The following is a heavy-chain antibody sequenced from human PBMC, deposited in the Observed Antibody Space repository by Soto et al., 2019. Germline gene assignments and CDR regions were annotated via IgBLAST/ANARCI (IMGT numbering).Heavy chain of an antibody. CDR3: ARTWGYYYDSSGGFDY. J-gene: IGHJ4*02. Sequence: PSETLSLTCAVYGGSFSGYYWSWIRQPPGKGLEWIGEINHSGSTNYNPSLKSRVTISVDTSKNQFSLKLSSVTAADTAVYYCARTWGYYYDSSGGFDYWGQGTLVT. CDR1: GGSFSGYY. CDR2: INHSGST. D-gene: IGHD3-22*01. V-gene: IGHV4-34*01.